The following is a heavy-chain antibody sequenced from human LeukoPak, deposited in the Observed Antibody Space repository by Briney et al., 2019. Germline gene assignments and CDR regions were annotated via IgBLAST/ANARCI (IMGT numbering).Heavy chain of an antibody. Sequence: LETLSLTCTLSGGSISTYYWSWIRQPAGKGLEWIGYIYYSGSTNYNPSLKSRVTISVDTSKNQFSLKLSSVTAADTAVYYCARGPSAGWPQYYFDYWGQGTLVTVSS. CDR3: ARGPSAGWPQYYFDY. D-gene: IGHD1-26*01. J-gene: IGHJ4*02. V-gene: IGHV4-59*01. CDR1: GGSISTYY. CDR2: IYYSGST.